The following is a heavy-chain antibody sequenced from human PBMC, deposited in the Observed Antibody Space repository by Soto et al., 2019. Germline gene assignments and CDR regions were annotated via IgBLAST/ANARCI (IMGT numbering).Heavy chain of an antibody. V-gene: IGHV1-2*04. CDR2: INHNSGGT. D-gene: IGHD2-2*01. CDR3: ARGKTGYCSSTSCYSSLASYGMDV. Sequence: GASVKVSCKASGYTFTSYDINWVRQDTGQGLEWMGWINHNSGGTNYAQKFQGWVTMTRDTSISTAYMELSRLRSDDTAVYYCARGKTGYCSSTSCYSSLASYGMDVWGQGTTVTVSS. J-gene: IGHJ6*02. CDR1: GYTFTSYD.